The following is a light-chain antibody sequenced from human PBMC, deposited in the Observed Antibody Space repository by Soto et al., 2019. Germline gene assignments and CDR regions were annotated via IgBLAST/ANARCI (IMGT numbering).Light chain of an antibody. CDR3: QQYDSSPIT. Sequence: EIVMTQSPANLSVSPGERATLSCRASQSVSILLAWYQQKPGQAPSLLIYGASRRATGIPDRFSGSGSGTDFTLTISRLDPEDFAVYYCQQYDSSPITFGQGTRLEIK. CDR2: GAS. CDR1: QSVSIL. V-gene: IGKV3-20*01. J-gene: IGKJ5*01.